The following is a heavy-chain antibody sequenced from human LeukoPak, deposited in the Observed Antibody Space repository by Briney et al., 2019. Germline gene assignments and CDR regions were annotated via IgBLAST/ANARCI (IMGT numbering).Heavy chain of an antibody. V-gene: IGHV1-24*01. CDR2: FDPEGGET. Sequence: ASVKVSCKVSGYTLTELSMHWVRQAPGKGLEWMGGFDPEGGETIYAQKFQGRVTMTEDTSTDTAYMELSSLRSEDTAVYYCAIGIEGQQLVGTRYYYYGMDVWGQGTTVTVSS. D-gene: IGHD6-13*01. J-gene: IGHJ6*02. CDR1: GYTLTELS. CDR3: AIGIEGQQLVGTRYYYYGMDV.